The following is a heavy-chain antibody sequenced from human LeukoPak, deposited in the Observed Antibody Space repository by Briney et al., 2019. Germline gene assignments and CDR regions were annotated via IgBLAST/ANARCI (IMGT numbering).Heavy chain of an antibody. D-gene: IGHD2-2*02. V-gene: IGHV3-23*01. Sequence: GGSLRLSCAASGFTFSNYAMSWVRQAPGKGLEWVSTISAGGDNTYYADSVKGRFTISRDNSKNTLYLQMNSLRAEDTAVYYCAKGGYCSSTSCYNEYFQHWGQGTLVTVSS. CDR2: ISAGGDNT. J-gene: IGHJ1*01. CDR3: AKGGYCSSTSCYNEYFQH. CDR1: GFTFSNYA.